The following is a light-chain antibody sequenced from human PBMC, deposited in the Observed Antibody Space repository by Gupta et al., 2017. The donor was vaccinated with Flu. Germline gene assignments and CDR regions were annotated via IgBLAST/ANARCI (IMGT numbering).Light chain of an antibody. Sequence: SQSLLKSNGSNYLDWYLQRPGRSPQLLIYLSSHRASGVPDRFSGSGSGTDFTLKISRVEAEDVGVYYCMQSLQGLTFGGGTKMEIK. CDR3: MQSLQGLT. V-gene: IGKV2-28*01. CDR1: QSLLKSNGSNY. CDR2: LSS. J-gene: IGKJ4*01.